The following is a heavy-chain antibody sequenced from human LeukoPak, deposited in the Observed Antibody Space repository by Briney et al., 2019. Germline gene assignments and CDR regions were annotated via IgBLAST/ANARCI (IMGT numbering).Heavy chain of an antibody. V-gene: IGHV3-21*01. CDR3: ARYAGPYYDSSGQRKPYYFDY. Sequence: GGSLRLSCAASGFTFSSYSMNWVRQAPGKGLEWVSSISSSSSYIYYADSVKGRFTISRDNAKNSLYLQMNSLRAEDTAVYYCARYAGPYYDSSGQRKPYYFDYWGQGTLVTVSS. J-gene: IGHJ4*02. D-gene: IGHD3-22*01. CDR1: GFTFSSYS. CDR2: ISSSSSYI.